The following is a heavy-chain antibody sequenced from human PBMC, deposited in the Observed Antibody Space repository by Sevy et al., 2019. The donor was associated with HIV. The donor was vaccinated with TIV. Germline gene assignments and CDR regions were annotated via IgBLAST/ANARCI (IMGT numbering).Heavy chain of an antibody. Sequence: SETLSLTCTVSGGSITSLYWNWIRQPPGKGREWVANIYYNGHINYTPSLKSGVTLSLDTSKKQFFLRLSSVTAADTAMYYCAGENAWGRGYSWGQGTLVTVSS. D-gene: IGHD1-26*01. CDR3: AGENAWGRGYS. V-gene: IGHV4-59*08. J-gene: IGHJ4*02. CDR2: IYYNGHI. CDR1: GGSITSLY.